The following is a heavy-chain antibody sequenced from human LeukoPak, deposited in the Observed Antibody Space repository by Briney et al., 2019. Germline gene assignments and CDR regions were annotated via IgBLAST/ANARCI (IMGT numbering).Heavy chain of an antibody. CDR2: IYYSGST. J-gene: IGHJ4*02. CDR3: ARHQMATISHFDY. Sequence: SETLSLTCTVSGGSISSYYWSWIRQPPGKGLEWIGYIYYSGSTNYNPSLESRVTISVDTSKNQFSLKLSSVTAADTAVYYCARHQMATISHFDYWGQGTLVTVSS. CDR1: GGSISSYY. D-gene: IGHD5-24*01. V-gene: IGHV4-59*08.